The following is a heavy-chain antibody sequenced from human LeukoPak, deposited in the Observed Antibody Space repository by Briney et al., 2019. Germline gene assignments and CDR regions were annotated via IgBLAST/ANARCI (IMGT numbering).Heavy chain of an antibody. Sequence: QSGGSLRLSCAASGFTVSSNYMTWVRQAPGKGLEWVSGIYSGGNTYYADSVKGRFTISRDNSKNTLYLQMNSLRAGDTALYYCASRYCSGASCYSYWGQGTLVTVSS. D-gene: IGHD2-15*01. CDR1: GFTVSSNY. J-gene: IGHJ4*02. CDR3: ASRYCSGASCYSY. V-gene: IGHV3-53*01. CDR2: IYSGGNT.